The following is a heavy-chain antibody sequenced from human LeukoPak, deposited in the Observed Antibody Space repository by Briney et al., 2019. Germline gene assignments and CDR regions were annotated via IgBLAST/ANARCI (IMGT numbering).Heavy chain of an antibody. CDR1: GFTFNNYE. CDR2: ISSSGSNI. CDR3: ARLSLDGFDY. J-gene: IGHJ4*02. V-gene: IGHV3-48*03. Sequence: AGSLRLSCAASGFTFNNYEWNWVRQAPGKGLEWVSYISSSGSNIYYADSVKGRFTISRDNAKNSLYLQMNSLRAEDTAIYYCARLSLDGFDYWGQGTRVTVSS. D-gene: IGHD5-24*01.